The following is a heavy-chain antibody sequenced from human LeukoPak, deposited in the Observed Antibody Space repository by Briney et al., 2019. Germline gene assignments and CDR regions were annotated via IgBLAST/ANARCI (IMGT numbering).Heavy chain of an antibody. CDR3: ARARSSYGYGDAFDI. D-gene: IGHD5-18*01. CDR1: GFTFSSYG. J-gene: IGHJ3*02. V-gene: IGHV3-30*02. Sequence: GGSLRLSCAASGFTFSSYGMHWVRQAPDRGLEWVTFIRDDGTSKYYGDSVKGRFTVSRDNSKNTLYLQMNSLRAEDTAVYYCARARSSYGYGDAFDIWGQGTMVTVSS. CDR2: IRDDGTSK.